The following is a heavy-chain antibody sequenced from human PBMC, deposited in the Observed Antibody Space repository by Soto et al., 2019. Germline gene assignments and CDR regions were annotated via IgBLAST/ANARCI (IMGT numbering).Heavy chain of an antibody. J-gene: IGHJ4*02. D-gene: IGHD2-15*01. CDR1: GFTFSSYS. CDR2: ISSSSSNI. Sequence: GGSLRLSCAASGFTFSSYSMNWVRQAQGKGLEWVSSISSSSSNIYYADSVKGRFTISRDNAKNTLDLQMNSLRAEDTAVYYCAKESVVVVVAATLDYWGQGPLVTVSS. V-gene: IGHV3-48*01. CDR3: AKESVVVVVAATLDY.